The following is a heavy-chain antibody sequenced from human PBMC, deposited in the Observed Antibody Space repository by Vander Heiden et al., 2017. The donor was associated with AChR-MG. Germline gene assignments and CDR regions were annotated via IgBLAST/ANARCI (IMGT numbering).Heavy chain of an antibody. CDR2: ISYDGSNK. Sequence: QVQLVESGGGVVQPGRSLRLSCAASGFPFSSYGMHWVRQAPGKGLEWVAVISYDGSNKYYADSVKGRFTISRDNSKNTLYLQMNSLRAEDTAVYYCAKDKEWELSIFDYWGQGTLVTVSS. D-gene: IGHD1-26*01. CDR1: GFPFSSYG. CDR3: AKDKEWELSIFDY. J-gene: IGHJ4*02. V-gene: IGHV3-30*18.